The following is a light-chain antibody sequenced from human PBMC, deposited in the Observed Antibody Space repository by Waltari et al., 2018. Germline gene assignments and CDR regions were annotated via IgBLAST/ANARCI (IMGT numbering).Light chain of an antibody. J-gene: IGLJ2*01. Sequence: QSVLTQPPSASGTPGQRVTISCSGSSSNIGGNTVNWYQQLPGAAPKLLIYNNNHRPSGVPDRFSGSKSGTSASLAISSLQSEDEAHYYCAAWDDSLNAVVFGGGTKLTVL. CDR1: SSNIGGNT. V-gene: IGLV1-44*01. CDR2: NNN. CDR3: AAWDDSLNAVV.